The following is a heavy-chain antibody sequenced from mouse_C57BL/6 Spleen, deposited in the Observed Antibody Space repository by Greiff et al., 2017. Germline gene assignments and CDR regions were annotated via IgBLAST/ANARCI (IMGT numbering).Heavy chain of an antibody. CDR3: ARGSYDMDY. D-gene: IGHD1-1*01. CDR1: GFNFNSYY. J-gene: IGHJ4*01. CDR2: IDPEDGET. V-gene: IGHV14-2*01. Sequence: VQLQQSGAELVKPGASVKLSCTASGFNFNSYYMHWVKQRTERGLEWIGRIDPEDGETKYAPKFQGKATITADTSSNTAYLQLSSLTSEDTAVYYCARGSYDMDYWGQGTSVTVSS.